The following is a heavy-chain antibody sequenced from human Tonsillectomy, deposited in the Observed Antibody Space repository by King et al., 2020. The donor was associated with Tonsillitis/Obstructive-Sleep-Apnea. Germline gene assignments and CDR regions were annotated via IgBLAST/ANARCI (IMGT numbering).Heavy chain of an antibody. D-gene: IGHD7-27*01. CDR2: IKQDGSEK. Sequence: VQLVESGGGLVQPGGSLRLSCAASGFTFSSYWMSWVRQAPGKGLEWVANIKQDGSEKYYVDSVKGRFTISRDNAKNSLYLQMNSLRAEDTAVYYCAIDPSTDLGYYYGMDVWGQGTTVTVSS. CDR1: GFTFSSYW. V-gene: IGHV3-7*03. CDR3: AIDPSTDLGYYYGMDV. J-gene: IGHJ6*02.